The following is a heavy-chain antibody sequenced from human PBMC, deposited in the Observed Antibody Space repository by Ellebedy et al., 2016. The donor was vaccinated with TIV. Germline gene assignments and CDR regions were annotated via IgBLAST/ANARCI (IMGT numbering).Heavy chain of an antibody. Sequence: SETLSLTXTVSGGSISSYYWSWIRQPPGKGLEWIGYIYYSGSTNYNPSLKSRVTISVDTSKNQFSLKLSSVTAADTAVYYCARDLYYMDVWGKGTTVTVSS. J-gene: IGHJ6*03. CDR2: IYYSGST. V-gene: IGHV4-59*01. CDR1: GGSISSYY. CDR3: ARDLYYMDV.